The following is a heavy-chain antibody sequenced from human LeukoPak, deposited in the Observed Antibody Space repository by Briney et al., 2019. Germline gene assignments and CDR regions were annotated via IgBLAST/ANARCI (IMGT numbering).Heavy chain of an antibody. CDR3: ARAIKVEVAVYPLERRDHYYMDV. CDR1: GYSFTSYW. D-gene: IGHD2-15*01. V-gene: IGHV5-51*01. Sequence: GESLKISCKGSGYSFTSYWIGWVRQMPGKGLEWMGIIYPGDSDTRYSPSFQGQVTISADKSISTAYLQWSSLKASDTAMYYCARAIKVEVAVYPLERRDHYYMDVWGKGTTVTVSS. CDR2: IYPGDSDT. J-gene: IGHJ6*03.